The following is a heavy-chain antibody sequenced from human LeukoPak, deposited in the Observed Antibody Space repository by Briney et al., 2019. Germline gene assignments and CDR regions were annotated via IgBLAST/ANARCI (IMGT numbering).Heavy chain of an antibody. D-gene: IGHD6-19*01. Sequence: PGGSLRLSCAASGFTFSSYWMSWVRQAPGKGLEWVSAISGSGGSTYYADSVKGRFTISRDNSKNSLYLQMNSLRAEDTAVYYCAKGLEQWLVRWFDPWGQGTLVTVSS. J-gene: IGHJ5*02. CDR1: GFTFSSYW. V-gene: IGHV3-23*01. CDR2: ISGSGGST. CDR3: AKGLEQWLVRWFDP.